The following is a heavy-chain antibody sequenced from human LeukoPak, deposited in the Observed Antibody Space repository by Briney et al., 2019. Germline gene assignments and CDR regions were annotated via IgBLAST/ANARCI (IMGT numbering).Heavy chain of an antibody. D-gene: IGHD2-15*01. CDR1: GYTFTSYG. Sequence: GASVKVSCKASGYTFTSYGISWVRQAPGQGLEWMGWISAYNGNTNYAQKLQGRVTMTTDTSTSTVYMELSSLRSEDTAVYYCAREGEPPARAQYAHWGQGTLVTVSS. CDR3: AREGEPPARAQYAH. CDR2: ISAYNGNT. J-gene: IGHJ1*01. V-gene: IGHV1-18*01.